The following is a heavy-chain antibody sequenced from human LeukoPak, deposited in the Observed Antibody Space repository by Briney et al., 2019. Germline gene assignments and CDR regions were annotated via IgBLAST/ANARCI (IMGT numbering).Heavy chain of an antibody. D-gene: IGHD5-18*01. CDR1: GGSISIDY. CDR3: ARIQKWSFDY. CDR2: IYYSGST. V-gene: IGHV4-59*01. J-gene: IGHJ4*02. Sequence: SETLSLTCTVSGGSISIDYWSWIRQPPGKGLEWIGYIYYSGSTNYNSSLKSRVTISVDRSKNQFSLKLTSVSAADTAVYYCARIQKWSFDYWGPGALVTVSS.